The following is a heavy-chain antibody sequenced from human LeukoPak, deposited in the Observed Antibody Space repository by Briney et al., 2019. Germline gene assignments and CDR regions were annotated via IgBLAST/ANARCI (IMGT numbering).Heavy chain of an antibody. CDR1: GGSISSGGYY. D-gene: IGHD3-22*01. J-gene: IGHJ3*02. CDR2: IYYSGST. CDR3: ARGYYDSSGDAFDI. Sequence: SETLSLTCTVSGGSISSGGYYWSWIRQHPGKGLEWIGYIYYSGSTYYNPSLKSRVTISVDTSENQFSLKLSSVTAADTAVYYCARGYYDSSGDAFDIWGQGTMVTVSS. V-gene: IGHV4-31*03.